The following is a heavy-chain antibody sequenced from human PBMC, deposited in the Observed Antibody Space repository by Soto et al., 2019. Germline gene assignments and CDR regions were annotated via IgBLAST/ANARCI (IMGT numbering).Heavy chain of an antibody. CDR1: GFTFSSYW. J-gene: IGHJ5*02. CDR3: ARGWAHLDP. D-gene: IGHD3-16*01. Sequence: ESGGGLIQPGGSLRLSCAASGFTFSSYWMTWVRQAPGKGLEWVANMKEDGSERYYLDSVKGRFTISRDNAKNSLYLQMNSLRAEDTAVYYCARGWAHLDPWGQGTLVTVSS. CDR2: MKEDGSER. V-gene: IGHV3-7*01.